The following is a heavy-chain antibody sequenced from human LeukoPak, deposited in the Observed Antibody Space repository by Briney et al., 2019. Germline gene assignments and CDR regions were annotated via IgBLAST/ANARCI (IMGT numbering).Heavy chain of an antibody. CDR1: GASISSDH. V-gene: IGHV4-59*01. D-gene: IGHD3-16*01. Sequence: SETLSLTCAVSGASISSDHWNWIRQFPGKGLELIGNVDCDAATKYNPSLQSRVTISLDTFNTQFSLTLTSLPAADTALYFCARGYYEAFDYWGQGRLVTVSS. CDR2: VDCDAAT. J-gene: IGHJ4*02. CDR3: ARGYYEAFDY.